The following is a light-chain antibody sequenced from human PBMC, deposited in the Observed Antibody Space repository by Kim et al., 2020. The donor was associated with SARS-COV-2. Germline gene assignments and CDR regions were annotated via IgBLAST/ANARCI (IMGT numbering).Light chain of an antibody. Sequence: VSPGQTARITCSRDALPKQYAYWYQQKPGQAPVLVIYKDSERPSGIHELFSGSCSGTTVTFTISGVQAEDEADYYCQSADSSGTWVFGGGTQLTVL. J-gene: IGLJ3*02. V-gene: IGLV3-25*03. CDR2: KDS. CDR1: ALPKQY. CDR3: QSADSSGTWV.